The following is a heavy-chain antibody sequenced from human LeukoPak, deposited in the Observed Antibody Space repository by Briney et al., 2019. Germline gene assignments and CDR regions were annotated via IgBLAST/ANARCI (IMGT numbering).Heavy chain of an antibody. J-gene: IGHJ4*02. V-gene: IGHV4-38-2*02. D-gene: IGHD5-12*01. CDR1: GYSISSGYY. Sequence: PSETLSLTCTVSGYSISSGYYWGWIRQPPGKGLEWIGSIYHSGSTYYNPSLKSRVTISVDTSKNRFSLKLSSVTAADTAVYYCARDMNHSGYDLPFHYWGQGTLVTVSS. CDR2: IYHSGST. CDR3: ARDMNHSGYDLPFHY.